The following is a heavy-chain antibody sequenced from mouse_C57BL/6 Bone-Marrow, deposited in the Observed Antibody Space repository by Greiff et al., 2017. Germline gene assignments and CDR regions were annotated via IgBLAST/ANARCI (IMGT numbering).Heavy chain of an antibody. CDR1: GYSFTGYY. Sequence: VQLQQPGPELVKPGASVKISCKASGYSFTGYYMNWVKQSPEKSLEWIGEINPSTGGTTYNQKFKAKATLTVDKSSSTAYMQLKSLTSEDSAVYYCAKGGYLDYWGQGTTLTVSS. CDR2: INPSTGGT. D-gene: IGHD1-1*02. V-gene: IGHV1-42*01. J-gene: IGHJ2*01. CDR3: AKGGYLDY.